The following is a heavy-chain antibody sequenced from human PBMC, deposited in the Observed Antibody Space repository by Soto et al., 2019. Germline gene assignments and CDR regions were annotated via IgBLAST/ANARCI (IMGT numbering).Heavy chain of an antibody. V-gene: IGHV3-30*18. Sequence: GGSLRLSCAASGFTFSSYGMHWVRQAPGKGLEWVAAISYDGSNKYQADSVKGRFTISRDNSKNTLYLQMNSLRAEDTAVYYCAKGYYDSSGSYGMGVWGQGTTVTVSS. CDR2: ISYDGSNK. D-gene: IGHD3-22*01. CDR1: GFTFSSYG. CDR3: AKGYYDSSGSYGMGV. J-gene: IGHJ6*02.